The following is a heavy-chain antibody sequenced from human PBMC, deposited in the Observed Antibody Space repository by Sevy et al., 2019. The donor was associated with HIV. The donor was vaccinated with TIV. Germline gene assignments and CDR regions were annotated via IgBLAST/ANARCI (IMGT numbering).Heavy chain of an antibody. CDR2: MKSKIDGGTI. CDR1: GFTFSIIY. CDR3: TTVGFPHWGSEAFDI. Sequence: GGSLRLSCPASGFTFSIIYMNWVRQSPGKGLEWVGRMKSKIDGGTIDYAAPVKDRFTMSRDDSKNILYLQMNSLKADDTAVYYCTTVGFPHWGSEAFDIWGQGTMVTVSS. V-gene: IGHV3-15*01. J-gene: IGHJ3*02. D-gene: IGHD3-16*01.